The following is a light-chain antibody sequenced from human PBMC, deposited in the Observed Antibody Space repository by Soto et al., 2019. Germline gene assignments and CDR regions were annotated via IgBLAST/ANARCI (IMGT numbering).Light chain of an antibody. Sequence: DIQMTQSPSTLSASVGDRVIITCRDSQTITGHLAWYQQKPGKAPNLLIYEASSLESGVPSRFSGSGFDTEFTLTITSLQPDDFATYFCQQYYLYWTFGQGTKLEIK. CDR1: QTITGH. CDR3: QQYYLYWT. CDR2: EAS. J-gene: IGKJ1*01. V-gene: IGKV1-5*03.